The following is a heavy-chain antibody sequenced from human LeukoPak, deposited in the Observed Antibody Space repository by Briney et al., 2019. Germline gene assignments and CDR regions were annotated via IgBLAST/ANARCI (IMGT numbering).Heavy chain of an antibody. CDR1: GFTFNTYA. J-gene: IGHJ4*02. Sequence: GGSLRLSCAASGFTFNTYAMSWVRQAPWERLQWVSGISDSGGNTYYADSVRGRFTISRDTSKNTLYLQMNSLRAEDTAVYYCAKARETGTRRCFDYWGQGTLVTVSS. CDR3: AKARETGTRRCFDY. D-gene: IGHD1/OR15-1a*01. CDR2: ISDSGGNT. V-gene: IGHV3-23*01.